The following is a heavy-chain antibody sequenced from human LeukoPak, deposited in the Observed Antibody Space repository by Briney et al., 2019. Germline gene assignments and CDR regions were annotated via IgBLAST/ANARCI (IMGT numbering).Heavy chain of an antibody. CDR1: GGSISSGGYY. D-gene: IGHD4-17*01. J-gene: IGHJ3*02. Sequence: SETLSLTCTVSGGSISSGGYYWSWIRQHPGKGLEWIGYIYYSGSTYYNPSLKRRVTISVDTSKIQFSLKLSSVTAADTAVYYCARADGNQDTFNIWSQGTMVTISS. V-gene: IGHV4-31*03. CDR2: IYYSGST. CDR3: ARADGNQDTFNI.